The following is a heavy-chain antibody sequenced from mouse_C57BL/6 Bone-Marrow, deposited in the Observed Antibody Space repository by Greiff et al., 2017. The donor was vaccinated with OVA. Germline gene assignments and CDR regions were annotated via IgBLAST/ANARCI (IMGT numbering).Heavy chain of an antibody. V-gene: IGHV1-81*01. CDR3: ARRLRLRFAY. CDR2: IYPRSGNT. D-gene: IGHD2-4*01. Sequence: VQLKESGAELARPGASVKLSCKASGYTFTSYGISWVKQRTGQGLEWIGEIYPRSGNTYYNEKFKGKATLTADKSSSTAYMELRSLTSEDSAVYFCARRLRLRFAYWGQGTLVTVSA. CDR1: GYTFTSYG. J-gene: IGHJ3*01.